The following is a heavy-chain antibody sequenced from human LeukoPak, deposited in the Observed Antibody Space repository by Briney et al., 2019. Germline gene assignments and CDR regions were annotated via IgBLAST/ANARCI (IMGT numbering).Heavy chain of an antibody. CDR2: ISSSSSYI. Sequence: GGSLRLSCAASGFTFSSYSMNWVRQAPGKGLEWVSSISSSSSYIYYADSVKGRFTISRDNAKNSLYLQMNSLRAEDTAVYYCAKDSGGSYFAYWGQGTLVTVSS. V-gene: IGHV3-21*01. D-gene: IGHD1-26*01. J-gene: IGHJ4*02. CDR3: AKDSGGSYFAY. CDR1: GFTFSSYS.